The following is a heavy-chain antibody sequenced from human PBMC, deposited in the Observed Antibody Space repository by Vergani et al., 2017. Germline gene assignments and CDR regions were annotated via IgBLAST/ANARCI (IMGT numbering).Heavy chain of an antibody. J-gene: IGHJ3*02. V-gene: IGHV4-59*01. CDR2: IYYSGST. Sequence: QVQLQESGPGLVKPSETLSLTCTVSGGSISSYYWSWIRQPPGKGLEWIGYIYYSGSTNYNPSLKSRVTISVDTSKNQFSLKLSSVTAADTAVYYCARTLSVDDFWSGYYVIWGQGTMVTVSS. D-gene: IGHD3-3*01. CDR3: ARTLSVDDFWSGYYVI. CDR1: GGSISSYY.